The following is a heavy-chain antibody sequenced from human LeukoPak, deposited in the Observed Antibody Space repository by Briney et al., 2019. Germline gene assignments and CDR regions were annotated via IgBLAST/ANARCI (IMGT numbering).Heavy chain of an antibody. V-gene: IGHV3-30*18. CDR3: AKVQDRGYYYDSSGYYRDAFDI. D-gene: IGHD3-22*01. CDR1: GFTFSSYG. CDR2: ISYDGSNK. J-gene: IGHJ3*02. Sequence: GRSLRLSCAASGFTFSSYGMHWVRQAPGKGLEWVAVISYDGSNKYYADSVKGRFTISRDNSKNTLYLQMNSLRAEDTAVYYCAKVQDRGYYYDSSGYYRDAFDIWGQGTMVTVSS.